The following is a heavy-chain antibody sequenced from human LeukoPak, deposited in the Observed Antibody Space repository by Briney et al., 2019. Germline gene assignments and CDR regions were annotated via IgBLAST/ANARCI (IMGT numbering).Heavy chain of an antibody. V-gene: IGHV4-61*01. CDR1: GGSVSSGSYY. CDR3: ARQTFSGYDPIDY. CDR2: IYYSGST. J-gene: IGHJ4*02. D-gene: IGHD5-12*01. Sequence: SETLSLTCTVSGGSVSSGSYYWSWIRQPPGKGLEWIGYIYYSGSTNYNPSLKSRVTISVDTPKNQFSLKLSSVTAADTAVYYCARQTFSGYDPIDYWGQGTLVTVSS.